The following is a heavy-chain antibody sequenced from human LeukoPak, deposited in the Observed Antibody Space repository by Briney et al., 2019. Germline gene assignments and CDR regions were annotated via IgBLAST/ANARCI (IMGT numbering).Heavy chain of an antibody. J-gene: IGHJ6*02. D-gene: IGHD3-22*01. CDR3: ARDRRITMIVVASGMDV. CDR1: GFTFSSYA. V-gene: IGHV3-48*02. Sequence: GRSLRLSCAASGFTFSSYAMHWVRQAPGKGLEWVSYISSSSSTIYYADSVKGRFTISRDNAKNSLYLQMNSLRDEDTAVYYCARDRRITMIVVASGMDVWGQGTTVTVSS. CDR2: ISSSSSTI.